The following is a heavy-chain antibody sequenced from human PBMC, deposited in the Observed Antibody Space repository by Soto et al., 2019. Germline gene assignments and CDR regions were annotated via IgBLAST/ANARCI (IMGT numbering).Heavy chain of an antibody. Sequence: EVQLLESGGGLVQPGGSLRLSCAASGFTFSSYAMSWVRQAPGKGLEWVSAISGSGGSTYYADSVKGRFTISRDNSMNTLYLQMNSLRADDTAVYYCAKVLAPALTGRSKNYYYYGMDVWGQGTTVTVSS. CDR2: ISGSGGST. CDR3: AKVLAPALTGRSKNYYYYGMDV. D-gene: IGHD3-10*01. J-gene: IGHJ6*02. CDR1: GFTFSSYA. V-gene: IGHV3-23*01.